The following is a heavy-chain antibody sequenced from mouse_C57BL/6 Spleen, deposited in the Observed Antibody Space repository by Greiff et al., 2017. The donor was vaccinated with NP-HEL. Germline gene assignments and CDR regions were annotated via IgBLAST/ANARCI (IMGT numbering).Heavy chain of an antibody. CDR3: ARSWSTTVARYIDN. CDR2: IYPGDGDT. Sequence: VQLQQSGAELVKPGASVKISCKASGYAFSSYWMNWVKQRTGKGLEWIGQIYPGDGDTNYNGKFKGKATLTADKSSSTAYMQLSSLTSEDSAVELCARSWSTTVARYIDNWGQGTTLTVSS. J-gene: IGHJ2*01. D-gene: IGHD1-1*01. V-gene: IGHV1-80*01. CDR1: GYAFSSYW.